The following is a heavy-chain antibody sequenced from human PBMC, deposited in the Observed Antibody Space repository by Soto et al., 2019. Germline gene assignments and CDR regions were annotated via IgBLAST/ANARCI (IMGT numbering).Heavy chain of an antibody. V-gene: IGHV4-59*01. Sequence: SETLSLTCTVSGGSISSYYWSWIRQPPGKGLEWIGYIYYSGSTNYNPSLKSRVTISVDTSKNQFSLKLGSVPAADTAVYYCARGGGGYNWNDGGIDYWGQGTLVTVSS. CDR3: ARGGGGYNWNDGGIDY. D-gene: IGHD1-20*01. CDR2: IYYSGST. J-gene: IGHJ4*02. CDR1: GGSISSYY.